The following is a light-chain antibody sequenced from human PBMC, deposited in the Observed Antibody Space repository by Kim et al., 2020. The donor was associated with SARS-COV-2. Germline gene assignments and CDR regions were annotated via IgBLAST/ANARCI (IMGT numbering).Light chain of an antibody. CDR2: TTA. Sequence: DIQMTQSPSSLSASLGDRVTITCRASQSIGTHLNWFQQKPGKAPNLLIYTTANLQSGVPSRFTGSGSETDFTLTISSLQPEDFATYYCQQSYSAPWTFGQGTKVDIK. J-gene: IGKJ1*01. CDR3: QQSYSAPWT. V-gene: IGKV1-39*01. CDR1: QSIGTH.